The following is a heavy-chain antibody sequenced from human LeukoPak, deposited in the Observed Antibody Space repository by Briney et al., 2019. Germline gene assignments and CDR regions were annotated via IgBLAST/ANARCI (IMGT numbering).Heavy chain of an antibody. D-gene: IGHD3-10*01. J-gene: IGHJ4*02. CDR3: AKDFPGLFWFRELFGYFDY. Sequence: PGGSLRLSCAASGFTFSSYAMSWVRQAPGKGLEWVSAISGSGGSTYYADSVKGRFTISRDNSKNTLYLQMNSLRAEDTAVYYCAKDFPGLFWFRELFGYFDYWGQGTLVTVSS. CDR2: ISGSGGST. CDR1: GFTFSSYA. V-gene: IGHV3-23*01.